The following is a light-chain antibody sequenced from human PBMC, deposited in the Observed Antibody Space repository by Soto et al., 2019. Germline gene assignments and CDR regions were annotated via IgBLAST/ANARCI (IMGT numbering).Light chain of an antibody. J-gene: IGLJ1*01. CDR3: CSYTTSNTYV. CDR2: EVS. V-gene: IGLV2-14*02. CDR1: SGDVGTYNL. Sequence: QSALTQPASVSGSPGQSITISCTGTSGDVGTYNLVSWYQQYPGKTPTLLIYEVSERPSGVSNRFSGSKSDKTASLTVSGLQPDDEADYYCCSYTTSNTYVFGTGTKVTVL.